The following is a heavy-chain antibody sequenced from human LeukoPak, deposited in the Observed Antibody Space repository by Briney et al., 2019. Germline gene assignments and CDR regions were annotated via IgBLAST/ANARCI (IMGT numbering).Heavy chain of an antibody. D-gene: IGHD4-17*01. Sequence: GGSLRLACAACGFTRSNYSMNWVRQAPGKGLEWVAFISSSSSYIFYADSLKGRFTISRDNAKNSLYLQMNSLRADDTAVYYCARDLAYGDDGLWGQGTLVTVSS. CDR2: ISSSSSYI. V-gene: IGHV3-21*01. J-gene: IGHJ4*02. CDR1: GFTRSNYS. CDR3: ARDLAYGDDGL.